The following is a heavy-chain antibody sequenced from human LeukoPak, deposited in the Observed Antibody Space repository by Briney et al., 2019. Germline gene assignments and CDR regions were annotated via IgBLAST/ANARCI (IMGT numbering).Heavy chain of an antibody. V-gene: IGHV4-39*01. J-gene: IGHJ4*02. CDR3: ARGGYYYDSSGYYYPFDY. D-gene: IGHD3-22*01. Sequence: PSETLSLTCTVSGGSISSSSYYWGWIRQPPGKGLEWIGGIYYSGSTYYNPSLKSRVTISVDTSKNQFSLKLSSVTAADTAVYYCARGGYYYDSSGYYYPFDYWGQGTLVTVSS. CDR1: GGSISSSSYY. CDR2: IYYSGST.